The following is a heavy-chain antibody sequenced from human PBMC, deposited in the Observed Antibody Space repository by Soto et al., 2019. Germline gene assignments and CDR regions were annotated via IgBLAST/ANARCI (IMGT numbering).Heavy chain of an antibody. Sequence: SETLSLTCTVSGGSISSYYWSWIRQPPGKGLEWIGYIYYSGSTNYNPSLKSRVTISVDTSKNQFSLKLSSVTAADTAVYYCARGTPRGYAFDIWGQGTMVTVSS. D-gene: IGHD3-10*01. V-gene: IGHV4-59*01. J-gene: IGHJ3*02. CDR1: GGSISSYY. CDR2: IYYSGST. CDR3: ARGTPRGYAFDI.